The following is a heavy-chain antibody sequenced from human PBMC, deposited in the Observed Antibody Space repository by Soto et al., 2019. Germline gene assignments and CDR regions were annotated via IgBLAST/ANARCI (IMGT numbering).Heavy chain of an antibody. J-gene: IGHJ4*02. CDR1: GVSISSYY. CDR2: IYYSGST. D-gene: IGHD1-26*01. CDR3: ARGGATAYSFDY. V-gene: IGHV4-59*01. Sequence: AETLSLTCTGSGVSISSYYLSWIRQPPGKGLEWIGYIYYSGSTTYNPSLTSQVTISADTPKNHFSLTLSSVTAAGTAVYYCARGGATAYSFDYWGQGTLVTVSS.